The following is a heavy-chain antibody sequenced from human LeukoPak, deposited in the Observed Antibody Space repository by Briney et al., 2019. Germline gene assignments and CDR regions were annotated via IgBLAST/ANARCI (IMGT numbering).Heavy chain of an antibody. CDR2: INAGNGNT. Sequence: ASVKVSCTASGYTFTSYAMHWVRQAPGQRLEWMGWINAGNGNTKYSQKFQARVTITRDTSASTAYMALSSLRSEDTAVYYGAARVNHDYGDYGGDYWGQGTLVTVSS. D-gene: IGHD4-17*01. V-gene: IGHV1-3*01. J-gene: IGHJ4*02. CDR1: GYTFTSYA. CDR3: AARVNHDYGDYGGDY.